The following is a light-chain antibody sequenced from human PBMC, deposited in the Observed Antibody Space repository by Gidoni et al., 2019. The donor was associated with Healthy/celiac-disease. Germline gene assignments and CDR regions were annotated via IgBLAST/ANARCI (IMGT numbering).Light chain of an antibody. CDR1: QSISSY. Sequence: IQMTQSPSSLSASLGDRVTITCRASQSISSYLNWYQQKPGKAPKLLIYAASSWQRGVPSRFSGSGSGTDFTLTISSLQPEDFATYYCKQSYSNPLTFGGGTKVEIK. CDR2: AAS. V-gene: IGKV1-39*01. J-gene: IGKJ4*01. CDR3: KQSYSNPLT.